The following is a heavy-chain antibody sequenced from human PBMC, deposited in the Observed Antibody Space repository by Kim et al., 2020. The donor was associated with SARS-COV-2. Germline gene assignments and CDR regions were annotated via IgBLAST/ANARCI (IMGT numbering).Heavy chain of an antibody. D-gene: IGHD4-17*01. CDR1: GYTFTSYA. Sequence: ASVKVSCKASGYTFTSYAIHWVRQAPGQRLEWMGWINAGNGRTKFSRKFQGRITMTRDTFVNIASMELSSLRSEDTAVYYCARVYLNSTYGYFAMDVWGQ. CDR2: INAGNGRT. CDR3: ARVYLNSTYGYFAMDV. J-gene: IGHJ6*02. V-gene: IGHV1-3*01.